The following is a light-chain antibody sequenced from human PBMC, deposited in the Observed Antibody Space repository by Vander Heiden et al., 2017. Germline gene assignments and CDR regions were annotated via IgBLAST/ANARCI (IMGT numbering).Light chain of an antibody. J-gene: IGKJ1*01. V-gene: IGKV1-27*01. Sequence: ETQNPPPPSALSATVGDRVSITCRASQDISNYLAWYQQKPGKVPKLLIYAASTLQSGVPSRFSGSGSGTDFTLTISSLQPEDVATYYCQKYNSAPWTFGQGTKVEIK. CDR2: AAS. CDR3: QKYNSAPWT. CDR1: QDISNY.